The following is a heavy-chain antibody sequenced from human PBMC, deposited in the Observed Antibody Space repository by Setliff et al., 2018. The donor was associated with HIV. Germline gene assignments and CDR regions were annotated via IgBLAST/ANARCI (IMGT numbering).Heavy chain of an antibody. CDR1: GGSINNYF. D-gene: IGHD7-27*01. CDR2: LYYSGRT. Sequence: PSETLSLTCTVSGGSINNYFWSWIRQPPGKGLEWLGCLYYSGRTNYNPSLKSRVTISVDTSKNQFSLKLTSVTAADTAVYYCARHPTNWGSTGYYYYYMDVWGKGTTVTVSS. V-gene: IGHV4-59*08. J-gene: IGHJ6*03. CDR3: ARHPTNWGSTGYYYYYMDV.